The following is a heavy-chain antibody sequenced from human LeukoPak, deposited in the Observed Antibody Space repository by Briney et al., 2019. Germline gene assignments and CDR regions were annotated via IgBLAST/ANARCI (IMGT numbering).Heavy chain of an antibody. CDR3: ARDRVEYCSSTSCYAFDY. V-gene: IGHV3-21*01. CDR1: GFTFSSYT. Sequence: PGGSLRLSCAASGFTFSSYTMNWVRQAPGKGLEWVSSISSSSNYIYYADSVKGRFTISRDNAKNSLYLQMNSLRAEDTAVYYCARDRVEYCSSTSCYAFDYWGQGTLVTVSS. D-gene: IGHD2-2*01. CDR2: ISSSSNYI. J-gene: IGHJ4*02.